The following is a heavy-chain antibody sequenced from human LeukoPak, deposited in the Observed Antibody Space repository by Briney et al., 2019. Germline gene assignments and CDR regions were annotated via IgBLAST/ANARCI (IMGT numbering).Heavy chain of an antibody. CDR1: GYTFTSYG. J-gene: IGHJ4*02. D-gene: IGHD3-10*01. V-gene: IGHV1-69*05. CDR2: IIPIFGTA. Sequence: GASVKVSCKASGYTFTSYGISWVRQAPGQGLEWMGGIIPIFGTANYAQKFQGRVTITTDESTSTAYMELSSLRSEDTAVYYCARGTAGPDFGELLYYFDYWGQGTLVTVSS. CDR3: ARGTAGPDFGELLYYFDY.